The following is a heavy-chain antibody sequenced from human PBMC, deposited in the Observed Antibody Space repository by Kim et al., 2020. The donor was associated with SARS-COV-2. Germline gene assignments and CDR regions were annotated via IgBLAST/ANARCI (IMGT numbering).Heavy chain of an antibody. Sequence: GGSLRLSCAASGFTISPYWMNWARQAPGKGLEWVAFINQDGSETLYVDSVKGRFSLSRDNAKNSLYLQMSSLRGEDTAVYYCVCSHRWGCVDVWGQGTTVTVSS. CDR2: INQDGSET. V-gene: IGHV3-7*05. D-gene: IGHD2-8*02. CDR3: VCSHRWGCVDV. CDR1: GFTISPYW. J-gene: IGHJ6*02.